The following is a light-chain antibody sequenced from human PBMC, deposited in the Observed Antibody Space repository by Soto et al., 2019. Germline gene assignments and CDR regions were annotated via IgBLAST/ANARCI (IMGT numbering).Light chain of an antibody. J-gene: IGKJ1*01. CDR3: QQYNRYSPT. Sequence: DIQMTQSPSTLSASVGDRVTITCRASQSIGVWLAWYQQKAGKAPNLLIYKASRLESGVPSRFSGSGSETAGTLTISGLQPGDAETYYGQQYNRYSPTFGQGTKVDI. V-gene: IGKV1-5*03. CDR2: KAS. CDR1: QSIGVW.